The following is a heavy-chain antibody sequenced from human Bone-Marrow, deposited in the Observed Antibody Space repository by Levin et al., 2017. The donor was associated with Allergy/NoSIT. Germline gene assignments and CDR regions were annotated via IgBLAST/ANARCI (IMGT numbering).Heavy chain of an antibody. CDR3: AKDVGGTLFDY. CDR2: ISGSGGST. V-gene: IGHV3-23*01. D-gene: IGHD6-19*01. J-gene: IGHJ4*02. CDR1: GFTFSSYA. Sequence: GESLKISCAASGFTFSSYAMSWVRQAPGKGLEWVSAISGSGGSTYYADSVKGRFTISRDNSKNTLYLQMNSLRAEDTAVYYCAKDVGGTLFDYWGQGTLVTVSS.